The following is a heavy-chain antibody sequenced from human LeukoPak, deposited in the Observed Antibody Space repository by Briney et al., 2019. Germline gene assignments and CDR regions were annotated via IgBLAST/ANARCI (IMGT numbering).Heavy chain of an antibody. J-gene: IGHJ4*02. Sequence: PGGSLRLSCVVSGFSFNTYWMSWVRQAPGKVLEWVANIKQDGSDKSYVDSVKGRFTISRDNAKNSVYLQMNSLRAEDTAVYYCARGPRYYYDSSSYSYFDYWGQGTLVTVSS. V-gene: IGHV3-7*01. CDR1: GFSFNTYW. CDR3: ARGPRYYYDSSSYSYFDY. CDR2: IKQDGSDK. D-gene: IGHD3-22*01.